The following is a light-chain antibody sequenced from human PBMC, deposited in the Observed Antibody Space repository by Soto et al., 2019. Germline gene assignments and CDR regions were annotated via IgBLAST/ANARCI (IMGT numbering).Light chain of an antibody. CDR1: SSDVGGYNY. CDR3: SSYTSSNTLV. V-gene: IGLV2-14*01. CDR2: DVS. Sequence: QSVLTQPASVSGSPGQSITISCTGTSSDVGGYNYVSWYQQHPGKVPKLMIYDVSYRPSGVSTRFSGSKSGITASLTISGLQAEDEADYYCSSYTSSNTLVFGGGTQLTVL. J-gene: IGLJ3*02.